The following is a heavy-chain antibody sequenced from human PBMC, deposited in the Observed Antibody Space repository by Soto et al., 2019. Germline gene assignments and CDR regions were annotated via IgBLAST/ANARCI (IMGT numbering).Heavy chain of an antibody. Sequence: ASVKVSCKASRYTFTRYGISWLRQAPAQGLEWIGWISTYNENTNYEQNLQGRVTMTTGTSPSTAYMELTSLTSDDTAVYYCARAGYCSSGSCALYSHDYFGMDVWGQGTTVTVSS. CDR2: ISTYNENT. J-gene: IGHJ6*02. D-gene: IGHD2-15*01. V-gene: IGHV1-18*01. CDR1: RYTFTRYG. CDR3: ARAGYCSSGSCALYSHDYFGMDV.